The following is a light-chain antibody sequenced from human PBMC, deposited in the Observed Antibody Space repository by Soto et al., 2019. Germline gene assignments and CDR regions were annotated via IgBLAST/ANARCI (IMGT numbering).Light chain of an antibody. CDR1: QSVSSKY. CDR3: QQHGSSPT. J-gene: IGKJ1*01. Sequence: EIVLTQSPGTLSLSPGERATLSCRSSQSVSSKYLAWYQQKPDQAPRLVIYDVSGTATGIPDRFSGSGSGTDFTLTISRLEPEDFAVDYCQQHGSSPTFGQGTKVAIK. V-gene: IGKV3-20*01. CDR2: DVS.